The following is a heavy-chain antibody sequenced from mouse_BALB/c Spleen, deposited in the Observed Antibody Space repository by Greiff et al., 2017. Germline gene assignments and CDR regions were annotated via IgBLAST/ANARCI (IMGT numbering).Heavy chain of an antibody. D-gene: IGHD1-1*01. CDR3: ARYTYGSSPTFDY. Sequence: EVQLQQSGAELVKPGASVKLSCKASGYTFTSYVMHWVKQKPGQGLEWIGYINPYNDGTKYNEKFKGKATLTSDKSSSTAYMELSSLTSEDSAVYYCARYTYGSSPTFDYWGQGTTLTVSS. V-gene: IGHV1-14*01. J-gene: IGHJ2*01. CDR2: INPYNDGT. CDR1: GYTFTSYV.